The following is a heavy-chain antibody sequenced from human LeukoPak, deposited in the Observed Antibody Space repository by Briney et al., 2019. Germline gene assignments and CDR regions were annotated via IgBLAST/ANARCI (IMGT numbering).Heavy chain of an antibody. Sequence: GGSLRLSCAASGFTFSSYGMHWVRQAPGKGREWVAVIWYDGSNKYYADSVKGRFTISRDNSKNTLYLQMNRLRAEDTAVYYCAKDRRSGRNVVDYWGQGTLVTVSS. CDR1: GFTFSSYG. D-gene: IGHD1-26*01. V-gene: IGHV3-33*06. J-gene: IGHJ4*02. CDR2: IWYDGSNK. CDR3: AKDRRSGRNVVDY.